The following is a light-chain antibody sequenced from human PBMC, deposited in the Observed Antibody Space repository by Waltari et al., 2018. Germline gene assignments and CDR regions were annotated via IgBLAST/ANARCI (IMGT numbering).Light chain of an antibody. J-gene: IGLJ2*01. V-gene: IGLV1-44*01. CDR2: TNN. Sequence: QSELTQPPSASGTPGQRVTISCSGSSSNIGSNTVSWYQQLPGTAPKVLIYTNNQRPSGGPDRFSGSKSGTSASLAISGLQAEDEAHYYCATWDDSLNGHVVFGGGTKLTVL. CDR1: SSNIGSNT. CDR3: ATWDDSLNGHVV.